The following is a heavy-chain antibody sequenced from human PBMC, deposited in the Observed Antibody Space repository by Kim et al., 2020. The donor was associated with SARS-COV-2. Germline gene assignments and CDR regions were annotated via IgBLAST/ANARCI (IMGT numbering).Heavy chain of an antibody. V-gene: IGHV3-33*01. CDR3: ARESAIMVRGVKHAFDI. D-gene: IGHD3-10*01. CDR2: IFYDGGNK. J-gene: IGHJ3*02. CDR1: GFTFSDYG. Sequence: GGSLRLSCAASGFTFSDYGMHWVRQAPGKGLQWVALIFYDGGNKYYADSVKGRFAISRDNSKNTLYLQMNSLRVEDTALYYCARESAIMVRGVKHAFDIWGQGTVVTVSS.